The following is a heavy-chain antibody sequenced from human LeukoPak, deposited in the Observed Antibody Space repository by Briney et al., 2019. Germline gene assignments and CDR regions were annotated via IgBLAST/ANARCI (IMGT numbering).Heavy chain of an antibody. CDR2: IYYSGST. J-gene: IGHJ4*02. V-gene: IGHV4-39*07. D-gene: IGHD4-23*01. CDR3: ARDLTVVTPTTIIPAVPFDY. CDR1: GGSIRSSSYY. Sequence: PSETLSLTXTVSGGSIRSSSYYWGWIRQPPGKGLDWIGSIYYSGSTYYNPSLKSRVTISVDTSKNQFSLKLSSVTAADTAVYYCARDLTVVTPTTIIPAVPFDYWGQGTLVTVSS.